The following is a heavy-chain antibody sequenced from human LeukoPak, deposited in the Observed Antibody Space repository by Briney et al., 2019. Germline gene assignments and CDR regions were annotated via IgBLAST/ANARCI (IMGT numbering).Heavy chain of an antibody. V-gene: IGHV4-59*01. D-gene: IGHD6-6*01. CDR2: IYYSGST. CDR3: AREQYSSSPFGY. J-gene: IGHJ4*02. Sequence: SETLSLTCTVSGGSISSYYWSWIRQPPGKGLEWIGYIYYSGSTNYNPSLKSRVTISVDTSKNQCSLKLSSVTAADTAVYYCAREQYSSSPFGYWGQGTLVTVSS. CDR1: GGSISSYY.